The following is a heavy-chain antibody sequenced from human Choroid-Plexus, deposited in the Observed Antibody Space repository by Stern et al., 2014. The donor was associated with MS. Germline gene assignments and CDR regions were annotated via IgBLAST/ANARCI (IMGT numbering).Heavy chain of an antibody. CDR3: AKDRQYLTYFFDH. CDR1: GFTFGRCA. J-gene: IGHJ5*02. Sequence: VQLVESGGGVVQPGRPLRLSCVASGFTFGRCAMHWVRQAPGKGLEWVAGVSYDGSNKYYADSVKGRFTISRDNSPNTLYMQMSSLRPEDTAVYYCAKDRQYLTYFFDHWGQGSLVTVSS. V-gene: IGHV3-30*18. D-gene: IGHD2/OR15-2a*01. CDR2: VSYDGSNK.